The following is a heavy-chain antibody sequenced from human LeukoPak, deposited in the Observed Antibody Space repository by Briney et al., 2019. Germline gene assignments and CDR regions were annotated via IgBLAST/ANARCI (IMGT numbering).Heavy chain of an antibody. CDR2: INHSGST. J-gene: IGHJ4*02. V-gene: IGHV4-34*01. D-gene: IGHD1-26*01. CDR3: ARVKLRGTVDY. CDR1: GGSFSGYY. Sequence: SETLSLTCAVYGGSFSGYYWGWIRQPPGKGLEWIGEINHSGSTNYNPSLKSRVTISVDTSKNQFSLKLSSVTAADTAVYYCARVKLRGTVDYWGQGTLVTVSS.